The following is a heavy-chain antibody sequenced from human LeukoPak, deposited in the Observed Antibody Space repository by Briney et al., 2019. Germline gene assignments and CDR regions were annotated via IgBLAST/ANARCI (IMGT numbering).Heavy chain of an antibody. V-gene: IGHV4-59*01. CDR3: ARGVGATTFDY. J-gene: IGHJ4*02. CDR1: GGSITSYY. Sequence: PSETLSLTCTVSGGSITSYYWSWIRQPPGKGLEWIGYIYYSGSTNYNPSLKSRVTISVDTSKNQFSLKLSSVTAADTAVYYCARGVGATTFDYRGQGTLVTVSS. D-gene: IGHD1-26*01. CDR2: IYYSGST.